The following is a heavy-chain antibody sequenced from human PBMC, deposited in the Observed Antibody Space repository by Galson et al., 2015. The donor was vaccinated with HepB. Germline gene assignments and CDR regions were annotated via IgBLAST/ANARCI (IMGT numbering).Heavy chain of an antibody. D-gene: IGHD3-3*01. CDR2: IIPILGIA. CDR3: ARVLLGNDFWSGSPPYYYYGMDV. Sequence: SVKVSCKASGGTFSSYAISWVRQAPGQGLEWMGRIIPILGIANYAQKFQGRVTITADKSTSTAYMELSSLRSEDTAVYYCARVLLGNDFWSGSPPYYYYGMDVWGQGTTVTVSS. CDR1: GGTFSSYA. V-gene: IGHV1-69*04. J-gene: IGHJ6*02.